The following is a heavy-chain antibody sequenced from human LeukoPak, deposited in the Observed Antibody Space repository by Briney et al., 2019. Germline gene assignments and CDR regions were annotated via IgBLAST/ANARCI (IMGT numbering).Heavy chain of an antibody. CDR1: GYTFTSYG. D-gene: IGHD3-22*01. V-gene: IGHV1-18*01. Sequence: GASVKVSCKASGYTFTSYGISWVRQAPGQGLEWMGWISAYNGNTNYAQKLQGRVTMTTDTSTSTAYMELRSLRSDDTAVYYRARVSYYYDSSGYYPHFDYWGQGTLVTVSS. CDR3: ARVSYYYDSSGYYPHFDY. J-gene: IGHJ4*02. CDR2: ISAYNGNT.